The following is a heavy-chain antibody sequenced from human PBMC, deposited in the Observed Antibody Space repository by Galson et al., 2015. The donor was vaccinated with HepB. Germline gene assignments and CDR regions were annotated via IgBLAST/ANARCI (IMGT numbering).Heavy chain of an antibody. CDR1: GFTSSSYA. Sequence: SLRLSCAASGFTSSSYAMSWVRQAPGKGLEWVSAISGSGGSTYYADSVKGRFTISRDNSKNTLYLQMNSLRAEDTAVYYCAGGQWLARGDYWGQGTLVTVSS. CDR2: ISGSGGST. V-gene: IGHV3-23*01. CDR3: AGGQWLARGDY. J-gene: IGHJ4*02. D-gene: IGHD6-19*01.